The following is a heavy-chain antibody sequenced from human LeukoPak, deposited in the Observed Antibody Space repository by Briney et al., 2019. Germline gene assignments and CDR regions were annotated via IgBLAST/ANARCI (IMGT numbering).Heavy chain of an antibody. CDR2: INHSGSA. D-gene: IGHD4-17*01. V-gene: IGHV4-34*01. Sequence: SETLSLTCAVYGGSFSGYYWSWIRQPPGKGLEWIGEINHSGSANYNPSLKSRVTISVDTSKNQFSLKLSSVTAADTAVYYCARGDYGARGYAFDIWGQGTMVTVSS. CDR1: GGSFSGYY. CDR3: ARGDYGARGYAFDI. J-gene: IGHJ3*02.